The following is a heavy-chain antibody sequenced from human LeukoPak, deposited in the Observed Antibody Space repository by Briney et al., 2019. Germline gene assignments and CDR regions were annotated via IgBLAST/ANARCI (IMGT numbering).Heavy chain of an antibody. CDR1: GYSFISYD. CDR3: ARGEYYGSGSWGY. J-gene: IGHJ4*02. D-gene: IGHD3-10*01. CDR2: MNPNSGYA. Sequence: SVKVSCKASGYSFISYDINWVRQAPGQGLEWMGWMNPNSGYAGFAQKFQGRVTSTRDTSTGTAYLELSSLRSEDTAVYFCARGEYYGSGSWGYWGKGTLVTVSS. V-gene: IGHV1-8*02.